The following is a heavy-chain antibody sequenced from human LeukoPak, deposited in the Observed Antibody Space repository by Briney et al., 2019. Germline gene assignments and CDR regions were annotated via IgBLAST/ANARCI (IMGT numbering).Heavy chain of an antibody. V-gene: IGHV3-30*04. CDR2: ISYDGSNK. CDR3: ARVTHDSSGYYLIGYYYYYYMDV. J-gene: IGHJ6*03. CDR1: GFTFSSYA. Sequence: PGRSLRLSCAASGFTFSSYAMHWVRQAPGKGLEWVAVISYDGSNKYYADSVKGRFTISRDNSKNTLYLQMNSLRAEDTAVYYCARVTHDSSGYYLIGYYYYYYMDVWGKGTTVTVSS. D-gene: IGHD3-22*01.